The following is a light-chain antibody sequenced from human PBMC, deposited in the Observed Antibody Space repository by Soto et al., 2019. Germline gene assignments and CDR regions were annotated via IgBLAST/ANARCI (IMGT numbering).Light chain of an antibody. Sequence: QAVVTQEPSLTVSPGGTVTLTCASSTGAVSNGHYPYWFQQKPGQAPRTLIYDTSNKHSWTPARFSGSLLGGKPVLTLSGAQPEDEADYFCLLSFGGARRVFGGATKLTVL. V-gene: IGLV7-46*01. CDR3: LLSFGGARRV. CDR1: TGAVSNGHY. J-gene: IGLJ2*01. CDR2: DTS.